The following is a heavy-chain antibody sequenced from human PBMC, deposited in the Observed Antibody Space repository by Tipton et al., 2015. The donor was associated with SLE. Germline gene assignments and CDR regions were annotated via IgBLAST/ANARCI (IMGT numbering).Heavy chain of an antibody. J-gene: IGHJ6*03. D-gene: IGHD2-15*01. V-gene: IGHV3-48*03. CDR2: ISYCGSIM. CDR1: GLTFISHE. Sequence: SLRLSCAASGLTFISHEMNWVRQAPGKGLEWVSYISYCGSIMYYADSETGRFTISRDSAKNSLILQMNSLRAEDTAVYYCAGGPGSVPATRFYGTDVCGKGTPVAGS. CDR3: AGGPGSVPATRFYGTDV.